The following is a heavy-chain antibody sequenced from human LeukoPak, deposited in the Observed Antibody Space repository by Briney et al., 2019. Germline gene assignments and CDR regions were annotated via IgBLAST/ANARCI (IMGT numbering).Heavy chain of an antibody. J-gene: IGHJ4*02. D-gene: IGHD1-1*01. Sequence: YWIGWVRXVPGKGLEWMGIIYPGDSDTRYSPSFQGQVTISADKSISTAYLQWSSLKASDTAMYYCARRVGTRFDYWGQGTLVTVSS. CDR1: YW. CDR3: ARRVGTRFDY. V-gene: IGHV5-51*01. CDR2: IYPGDSDT.